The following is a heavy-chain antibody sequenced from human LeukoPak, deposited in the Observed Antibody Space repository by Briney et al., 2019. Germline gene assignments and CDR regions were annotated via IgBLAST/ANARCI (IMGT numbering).Heavy chain of an antibody. CDR1: GFVVSSNY. Sequence: GGSLRLFCAASGFVVSSNYMNWVRQAPGKGLEWVSVIYAGGSTYYADSVKGRFTISRDNSKNTLYLQMNSVRAEDTAVYYWARDWRSGTSDAFDIWGQGTMVTVSS. D-gene: IGHD3-10*01. CDR3: ARDWRSGTSDAFDI. V-gene: IGHV3-53*01. CDR2: IYAGGST. J-gene: IGHJ3*02.